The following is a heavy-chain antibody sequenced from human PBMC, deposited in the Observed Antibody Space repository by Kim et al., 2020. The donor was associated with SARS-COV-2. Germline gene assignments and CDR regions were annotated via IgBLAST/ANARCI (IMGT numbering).Heavy chain of an antibody. D-gene: IGHD3-22*01. Sequence: SQKFQGRVTITRDTSASTAYMELSSLRSEDTAMYYCARSRWDSNSWLLDYWGQGTLVTVSS. V-gene: IGHV1-3*01. CDR3: ARSRWDSNSWLLDY. J-gene: IGHJ4*02.